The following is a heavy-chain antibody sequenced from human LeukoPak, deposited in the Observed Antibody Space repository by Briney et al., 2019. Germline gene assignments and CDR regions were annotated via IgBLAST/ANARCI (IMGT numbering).Heavy chain of an antibody. CDR3: ARDDCSSISCYHNWFDP. Sequence: GGSLRLSCAASGFTFSSYWMSWVRQAPGKGLEWVANIKQDGSEKYYVDSVKGRFTISRDNAKNSLYLEMNSLRAEDTAVYYCARDDCSSISCYHNWFDPWGQGTLVTVSS. D-gene: IGHD2-2*01. CDR2: IKQDGSEK. CDR1: GFTFSSYW. J-gene: IGHJ5*02. V-gene: IGHV3-7*01.